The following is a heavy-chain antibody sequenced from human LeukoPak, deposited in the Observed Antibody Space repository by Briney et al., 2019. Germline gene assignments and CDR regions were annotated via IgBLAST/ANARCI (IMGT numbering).Heavy chain of an antibody. Sequence: AETLSLSCTASGFSISSYYRSWVRQPAGKGLEWIGRIYTSGSTYYNPSLKSRVTMSVDTSKNQFSLKLNSVTAAETAVYYCGRGRCIVVVPASILSAHYYYYYYMDGCGKGSTVTASS. CDR2: IYTSGST. J-gene: IGHJ6*03. V-gene: IGHV4-4*07. CDR3: GRGRCIVVVPASILSAHYYYYYYMDG. D-gene: IGHD2-2*02. CDR1: GFSISSYY.